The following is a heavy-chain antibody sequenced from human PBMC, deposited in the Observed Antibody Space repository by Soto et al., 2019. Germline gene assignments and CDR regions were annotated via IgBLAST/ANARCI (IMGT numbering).Heavy chain of an antibody. CDR2: ISYDGSNK. J-gene: IGHJ4*02. CDR1: GFTFSSYG. CDR3: AKDQGDYLFDY. V-gene: IGHV3-30*18. Sequence: SLRLSCAASGFTFSSYGMHWVRQAPGKGLEWVAVISYDGSNKYYADSVKGRFTISRDNSKNTLYLQMNSLRAEDTAVYYCAKDQGDYLFDYWGQGTLVTVSS. D-gene: IGHD2-21*01.